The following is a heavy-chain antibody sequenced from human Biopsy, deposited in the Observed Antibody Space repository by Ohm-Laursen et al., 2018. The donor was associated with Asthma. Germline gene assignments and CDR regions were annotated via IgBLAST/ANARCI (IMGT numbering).Heavy chain of an antibody. CDR3: ARTYYDFLTGQVNDTFAL. CDR1: GDSFSNYA. D-gene: IGHD3-9*01. V-gene: IGHV1-69*01. CDR2: LIPVLGTP. Sequence: SSVKVSCKASGDSFSNYAISWVRQAPGQGLEWMGGLIPVLGTPDHAQMFEGRVTITADESTSTAYMDLRSLRSEDTAMYYCARTYYDFLTGQVNDTFALWGQETMVTVSS. J-gene: IGHJ3*01.